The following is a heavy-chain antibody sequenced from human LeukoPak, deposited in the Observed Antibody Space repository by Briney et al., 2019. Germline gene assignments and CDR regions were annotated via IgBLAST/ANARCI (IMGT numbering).Heavy chain of an antibody. CDR3: ARVPLWWLTPFDF. CDR2: INHSGST. V-gene: IGHV4-34*01. J-gene: IGHJ4*02. D-gene: IGHD5-12*01. CDR1: GGSFSGYY. Sequence: PSETLSLTCAVYGGSFSGYYWSWIRQPPGKGLEWIGEINHSGSTNYNPSLRGRATISVDTSKNQFSLRLTSVTAADTAMYYCARVPLWWLTPFDFWGQGTLATVSS.